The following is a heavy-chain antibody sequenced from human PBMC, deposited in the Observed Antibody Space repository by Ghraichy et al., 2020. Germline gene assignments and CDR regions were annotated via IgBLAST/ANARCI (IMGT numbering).Heavy chain of an antibody. Sequence: LSLTCAASGFTFSDYYMSWIRQAPGKGLEWVSYISSCSSYTNYADSVKGRFTISRDNAKNPLYLQMNSLRAEDPAVYFCARDLGGESGTYYYASSSDYWGQGTLVPASS. CDR1: GFTFSDYY. CDR3: ARDLGGESGTYYYASSSDY. J-gene: IGHJ4*02. D-gene: IGHD3-22*01. V-gene: IGHV3-11*06. CDR2: ISSCSSYT.